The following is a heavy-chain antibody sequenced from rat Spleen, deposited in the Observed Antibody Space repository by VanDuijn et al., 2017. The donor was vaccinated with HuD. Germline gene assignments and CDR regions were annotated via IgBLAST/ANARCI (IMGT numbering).Heavy chain of an antibody. J-gene: IGHJ2*01. D-gene: IGHD1-1*01. V-gene: IGHV5S11*01. CDR1: GFTFSNYD. CDR3: ATQSGDYFDY. CDR2: ISTGGGNT. Sequence: EVQLVESGGGLVQPGRSLRLSCAASGFTFSNYDMAWVRQAPTKGLEWVASISTGGGNTYYRDSVKGRFTISRDNAKITLYLQMDSLRSEETAIYYCATQSGDYFDYWGQGVMVTVSS.